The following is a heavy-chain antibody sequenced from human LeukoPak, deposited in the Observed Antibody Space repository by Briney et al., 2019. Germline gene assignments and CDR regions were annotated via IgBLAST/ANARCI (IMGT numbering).Heavy chain of an antibody. CDR1: GFTFSSYS. CDR2: ISSSSSYI. Sequence: GGSLRLSCAASGFTFSSYSMNWVRQAPGKGLEWVSSISSSSSYIYYADSVKGRFIISRDDAKNSLYPQMNNLRIEDTAVYYCAKVGQYYGMDVWGQGTTVTVSS. J-gene: IGHJ6*02. D-gene: IGHD2/OR15-2a*01. V-gene: IGHV3-21*06. CDR3: AKVGQYYGMDV.